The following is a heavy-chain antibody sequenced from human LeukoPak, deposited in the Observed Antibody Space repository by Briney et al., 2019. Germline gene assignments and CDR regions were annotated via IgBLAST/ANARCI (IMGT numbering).Heavy chain of an antibody. CDR1: GGSISSSSYY. V-gene: IGHV4-39*07. J-gene: IGHJ4*02. CDR2: IYYSGST. CDR3: ARDNSGSFDY. D-gene: IGHD1-26*01. Sequence: SETLSLTCTVSGGSISSSSYYWGWIRQPPGKGLEWIGSIYYSGSTYYNPSLKSRVTISVDTSKNQFSLKLNSVTAADTAVYYCARDNSGSFDYWGQGTLVTVSS.